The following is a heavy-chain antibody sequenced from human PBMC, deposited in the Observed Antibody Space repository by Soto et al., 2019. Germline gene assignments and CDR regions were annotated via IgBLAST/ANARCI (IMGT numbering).Heavy chain of an antibody. CDR2: ISGSGATT. J-gene: IGHJ4*02. Sequence: SXFTVNNYGMPWVRQAPGVGLEWVSTISGSGATTYYTDSVKGRFTISRDNSKHTLSLQMNSLRADDTAMYYCAKGDCSGGSCYRGFDSWGQGALVSVSS. V-gene: IGHV3-23*01. D-gene: IGHD2-15*01. CDR1: XFTVNNYG. CDR3: AKGDCSGGSCYRGFDS.